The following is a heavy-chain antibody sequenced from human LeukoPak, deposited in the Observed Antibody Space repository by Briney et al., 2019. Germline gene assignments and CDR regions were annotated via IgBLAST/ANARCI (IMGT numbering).Heavy chain of an antibody. Sequence: PGRSLRLSCAASGFTFDDYAMHWVRQAPGKGLEWVSGISWNSGSIGYADSVKGRFTISRDNAKNSLYLQMNSLRAEDTAVYYCARAGSSSPGNDYWGQGTLVTVSS. CDR1: GFTFDDYA. CDR2: ISWNSGSI. V-gene: IGHV3-9*01. CDR3: ARAGSSSPGNDY. D-gene: IGHD6-6*01. J-gene: IGHJ4*02.